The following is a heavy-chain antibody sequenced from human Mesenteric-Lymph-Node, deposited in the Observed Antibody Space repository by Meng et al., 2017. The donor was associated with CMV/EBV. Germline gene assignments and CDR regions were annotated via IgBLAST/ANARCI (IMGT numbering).Heavy chain of an antibody. CDR2: INWNGDST. D-gene: IGHD3-22*01. J-gene: IGHJ3*02. Sequence: GESLKISCAASGFTFDDYGMFWVRQAPGKGLEWVSGINWNGDSTGYADSVKGRFTVSRDNAKSSLYLQLNSLRAEDTAVYYCARMALYYDSSGYTDAFDIWGQGTMVTVSS. CDR1: GFTFDDYG. CDR3: ARMALYYDSSGYTDAFDI. V-gene: IGHV3-20*04.